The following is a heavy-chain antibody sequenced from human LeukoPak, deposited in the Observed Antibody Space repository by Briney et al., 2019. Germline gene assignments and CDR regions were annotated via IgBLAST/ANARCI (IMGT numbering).Heavy chain of an antibody. CDR1: GFTFGSYS. V-gene: IGHV3-48*01. CDR3: AREVVPDY. J-gene: IGHJ4*02. Sequence: GSLRLSCAASGFTFGSYSMNWVRQAPGKGLEWVSYISSSSSTIYYADSVKGRFTISRDNAKNSLYLQMNSLRAEDTAVYYCAREVVPDYWGQGTLVTVSS. CDR2: ISSSSSTI. D-gene: IGHD6-6*01.